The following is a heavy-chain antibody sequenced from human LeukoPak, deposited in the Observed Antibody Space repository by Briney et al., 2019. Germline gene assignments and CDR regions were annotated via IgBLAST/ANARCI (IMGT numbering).Heavy chain of an antibody. J-gene: IGHJ4*02. CDR1: GGSISSSSYH. CDR2: IYCSGST. D-gene: IGHD3-22*01. Sequence: SETLSLTCTVSGGSISSSSYHWGWIRQPPGKGLEWIGSIYCSGSTYYNPSLKSRVTISVDTSKNQFSLKLSSVTAADTAVYYCARHGSVSSGALVWGQGTLVTVSS. CDR3: ARHGSVSSGALV. V-gene: IGHV4-39*01.